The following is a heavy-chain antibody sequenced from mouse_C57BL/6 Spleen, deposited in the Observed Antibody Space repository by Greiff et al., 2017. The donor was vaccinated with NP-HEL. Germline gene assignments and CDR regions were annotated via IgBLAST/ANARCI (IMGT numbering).Heavy chain of an antibody. J-gene: IGHJ3*01. CDR3: ARRLDYGNRMPYAY. Sequence: EVQLPHSGPELVKPGASVTISCKASGYTFTDYYMNLVKQSHGKSLEWIGDINPNNGGTSYNQKFKGKATLTVDKSSSTAYMELRSLTAEDSAVYYCARRLDYGNRMPYAYWGEGTRVTGS. CDR1: GYTFTDYY. V-gene: IGHV1-26*01. CDR2: INPNNGGT. D-gene: IGHD1-1*01.